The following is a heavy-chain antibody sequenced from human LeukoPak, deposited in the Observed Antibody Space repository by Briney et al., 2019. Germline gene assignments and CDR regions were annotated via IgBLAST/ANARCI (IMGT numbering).Heavy chain of an antibody. D-gene: IGHD3-10*01. CDR2: IKHDGSQK. CDR1: GFTFNTYA. J-gene: IGHJ4*02. Sequence: GGSLRLSCEDSGFTFNTYAMSWVRRAPGKGLEWVANIKHDGSQKEHVDSVKGRFTISRDNAKNSLFLQMNSLRAEDTAVYFCARDSSRGDFEYWGQGTLVTVSS. CDR3: ARDSSRGDFEY. V-gene: IGHV3-7*01.